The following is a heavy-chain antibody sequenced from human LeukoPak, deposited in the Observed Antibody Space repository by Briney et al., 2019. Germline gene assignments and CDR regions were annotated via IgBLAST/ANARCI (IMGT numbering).Heavy chain of an antibody. D-gene: IGHD1-26*01. J-gene: IGHJ4*02. CDR1: GFTLNGYW. CDR3: ARGATYAYYQDY. Sequence: GGSLGLSCAAPGFTLNGYWMHWVRQAPGKGLVWVSRINSDGSTTSYADSVKGRFTISRDNAKNTLYLQMNSLRAEDTAVYYCARGATYAYYQDYWGQGTLVTVSS. V-gene: IGHV3-74*01. CDR2: INSDGSTT.